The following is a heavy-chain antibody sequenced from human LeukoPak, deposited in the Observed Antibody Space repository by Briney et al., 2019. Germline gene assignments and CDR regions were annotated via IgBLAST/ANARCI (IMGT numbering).Heavy chain of an antibody. V-gene: IGHV4-38-2*02. CDR1: GYSISSVYY. CDR3: ARDQGGTVVRYNWFDP. D-gene: IGHD4-23*01. Sequence: PSETLSLTGTAFGYSISSVYYWAWIRQPPGKGLEWIGSIYHSGSTYYNPSLKSRVTISVDTSKNQFSLKLSSVTAADTAVYYCARDQGGTVVRYNWFDPWGQGTLVTVSS. J-gene: IGHJ5*02. CDR2: IYHSGST.